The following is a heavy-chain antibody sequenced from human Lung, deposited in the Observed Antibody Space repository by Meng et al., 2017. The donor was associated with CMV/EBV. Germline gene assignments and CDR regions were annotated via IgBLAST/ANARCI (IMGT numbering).Heavy chain of an antibody. CDR2: ISGSGGNT. J-gene: IGHJ4*02. V-gene: IGHV3-23*01. D-gene: IGHD3-22*01. Sequence: GESXKISXAASGFTFSSYAMTWVRQAPGKGLEWVSDISGSGGNTYYADSVKGRFAISRDNSKNTLYLQMNGLRADDTAVYYCAKPFYYYESINYYQDYWGQGPXVTVSS. CDR3: AKPFYYYESINYYQDY. CDR1: GFTFSSYA.